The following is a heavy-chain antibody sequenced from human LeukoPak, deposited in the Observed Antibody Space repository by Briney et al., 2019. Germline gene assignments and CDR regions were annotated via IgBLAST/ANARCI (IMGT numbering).Heavy chain of an antibody. V-gene: IGHV3-23*01. CDR2: ISGSGGNT. J-gene: IGHJ6*02. CDR1: GFTFNTYA. CDR3: AKVSGGDETNYYYYGMDV. D-gene: IGHD6-25*01. Sequence: TGGSLRLSCAASGFTFNTYAMSWVRQAPGKGLEWVSSISGSGGNTYYADSVKGRFTVSRDNSKSTLYLQMNSLRAEDTAVYYCAKVSGGDETNYYYYGMDVWGQGTTVTVSS.